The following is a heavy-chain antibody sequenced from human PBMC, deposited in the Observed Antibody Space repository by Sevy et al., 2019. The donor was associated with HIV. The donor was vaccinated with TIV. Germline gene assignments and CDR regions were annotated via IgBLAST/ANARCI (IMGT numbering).Heavy chain of an antibody. J-gene: IGHJ4*02. D-gene: IGHD3-9*01. CDR3: ARGGYDILTGYHRFDY. Sequence: GGSLRLSCAASGFTVSSNYMSWVRQAPGKGLEWVANIKQDGSEKYYVDSVKGRFTISRDNAKNSLYLQMNSLGAEDTAVYYCARGGYDILTGYHRFDYWGQGTLVTVSS. V-gene: IGHV3-7*01. CDR2: IKQDGSEK. CDR1: GFTVSSNY.